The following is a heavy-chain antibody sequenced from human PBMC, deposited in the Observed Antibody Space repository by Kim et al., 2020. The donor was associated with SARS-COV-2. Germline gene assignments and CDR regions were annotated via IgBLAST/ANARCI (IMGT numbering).Heavy chain of an antibody. CDR3: ARKRTRPSSAYCGGDCLRFFDY. J-gene: IGHJ4*02. CDR2: INHSGST. CDR1: GGSFSGYY. V-gene: IGHV4-34*01. D-gene: IGHD2-21*01. Sequence: SETLSLTCAVYGGSFSGYYWSWIRQPPGKGLEWIGEINHSGSTNYNPSLKSRVTISVDTSKNQFSLKLSSVTAADTAVYYCARKRTRPSSAYCGGDCLRFFDYWGQGTLVTVSS.